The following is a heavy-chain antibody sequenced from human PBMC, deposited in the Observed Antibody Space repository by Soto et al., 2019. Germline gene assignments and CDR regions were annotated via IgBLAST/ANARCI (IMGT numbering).Heavy chain of an antibody. CDR2: ISPYSGNT. CDR1: GYIFVNYG. CDR3: ARNFVVVTALDY. J-gene: IGHJ4*02. Sequence: ASVKVSCKASGYIFVNYGIAWVRQAPGQGLEWMGWISPYSGNTHYANKVQGRLTMTTDTSTSTAYMELGSLTSDDTAVYYCARNFVVVTALDYWGQGTLVTVSS. V-gene: IGHV1-18*01. D-gene: IGHD2-21*02.